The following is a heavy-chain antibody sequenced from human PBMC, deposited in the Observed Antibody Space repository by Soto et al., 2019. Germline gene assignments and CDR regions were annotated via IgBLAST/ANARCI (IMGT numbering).Heavy chain of an antibody. D-gene: IGHD6-19*01. CDR2: ISGSGGST. CDR3: AKPPDSTGWSVQAAMDV. Sequence: PGGSLRLSCAASGFTFSSYAMSWVRQAPGKGLEWVSAISGSGGSTYYADSVKGRFTISRDNSKNTLYLQMNSLRAEDTAVYYCAKPPDSTGWSVQAAMDVWGKGTTVTVSS. CDR1: GFTFSSYA. V-gene: IGHV3-23*01. J-gene: IGHJ6*04.